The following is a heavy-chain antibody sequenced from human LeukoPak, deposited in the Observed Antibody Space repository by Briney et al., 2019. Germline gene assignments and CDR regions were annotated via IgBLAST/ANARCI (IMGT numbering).Heavy chain of an antibody. Sequence: GGSLRLSCAASGFTFSSYAMHWVRQAPGKGLEWVAVISYDGSNKYYADSVKGRFTISRDNSKNTLYLQMNSLRAEDTVVYYCARELDYWGQGTLVTVSS. CDR1: GFTFSSYA. J-gene: IGHJ4*02. CDR2: ISYDGSNK. CDR3: ARELDY. V-gene: IGHV3-30*04.